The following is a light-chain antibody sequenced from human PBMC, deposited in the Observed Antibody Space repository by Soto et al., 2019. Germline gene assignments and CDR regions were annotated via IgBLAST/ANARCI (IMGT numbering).Light chain of an antibody. Sequence: IQMTQSPSSVSASVGDRVTMTCRASQGVGGWLAWYQQKPGKVPKLLIYATSSLHSGVPSRFSGSGSGTDFTLSISSLQPEAFATYYCHQTHSLPLSFGPGTKVDIK. CDR1: QGVGGW. V-gene: IGKV1-12*01. CDR2: ATS. CDR3: HQTHSLPLS. J-gene: IGKJ3*01.